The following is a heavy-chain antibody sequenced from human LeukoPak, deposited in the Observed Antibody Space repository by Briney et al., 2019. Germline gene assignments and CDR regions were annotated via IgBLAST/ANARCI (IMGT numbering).Heavy chain of an antibody. D-gene: IGHD5-24*01. CDR2: FYYSGST. CDR1: GGSFSGYY. V-gene: IGHV4-59*01. Sequence: SETLSLTCAVYGGSFSGYYWSWIRQPPGKGLEWIGYFYYSGSTNYNPSLKSRVTISVDTSKNQFSLKLSSVTAADTAVYYCARDRDGYNFDYWGQGTLVTVSS. J-gene: IGHJ4*02. CDR3: ARDRDGYNFDY.